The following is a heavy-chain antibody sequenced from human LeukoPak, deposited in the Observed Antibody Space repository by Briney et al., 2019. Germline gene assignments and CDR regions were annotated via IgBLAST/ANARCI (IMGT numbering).Heavy chain of an antibody. Sequence: PGGSLRLSCAASGFTFSSYAMSWVRQAPGKGLEWVSAISGSGGSTYYADSVKGRFTISRNNSKNTLYLQMNSLRAEDTAVFYCAKDTHSAKISLWGDWGQGTLVTVSS. D-gene: IGHD3-16*01. CDR3: AKDTHSAKISLWGD. CDR1: GFTFSSYA. J-gene: IGHJ4*02. V-gene: IGHV3-23*01. CDR2: ISGSGGST.